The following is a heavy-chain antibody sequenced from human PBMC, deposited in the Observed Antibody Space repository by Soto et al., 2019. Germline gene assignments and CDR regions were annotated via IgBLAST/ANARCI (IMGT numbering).Heavy chain of an antibody. V-gene: IGHV3-23*01. CDR1: VFTFSSYA. D-gene: IGHD2-15*01. CDR2: VSIGGST. J-gene: IGHJ4*02. Sequence: RRLSCAASVFTFSSYAMGWVRQGPGKGLGWVAVVSIGGSTHYADSVRGRFTISRDNSKNTLSLQMNSLTAEDTAVYFCAKRRGAGGHFDYLGQGALVAFSS. CDR3: AKRRGAGGHFDY.